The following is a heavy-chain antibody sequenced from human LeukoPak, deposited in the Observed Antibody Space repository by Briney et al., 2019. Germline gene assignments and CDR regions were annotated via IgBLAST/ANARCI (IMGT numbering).Heavy chain of an antibody. CDR2: IYTSGST. J-gene: IGHJ4*02. Sequence: PSETLSLTCTVSGGSISSYYWSWIRQPAGKGLEWIGRIYTSGSTNYNPSLKSRVTMSVDTSKNQFSLKLSSVTAADTAVYYCARVSNYYDSSDRSFDYWGQGTLVTVSS. CDR1: GGSISSYY. CDR3: ARVSNYYDSSDRSFDY. D-gene: IGHD3-22*01. V-gene: IGHV4-4*07.